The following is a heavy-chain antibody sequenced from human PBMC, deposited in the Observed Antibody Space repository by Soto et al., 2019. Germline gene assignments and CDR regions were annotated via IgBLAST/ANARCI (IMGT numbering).Heavy chain of an antibody. CDR2: ITSASDYI. Sequence: AGSLRLSSVASGFMFTRSTMNWVRQAPGKGLEWVSSITSASDYIFYADSVKGRFTISRDNAKNSLYLQMNSLRAEDTAVYYCARVGTGSSTPLDIWGQGTMVTVSS. CDR3: ARVGTGSSTPLDI. J-gene: IGHJ3*02. D-gene: IGHD3-9*01. CDR1: GFMFTRST. V-gene: IGHV3-21*01.